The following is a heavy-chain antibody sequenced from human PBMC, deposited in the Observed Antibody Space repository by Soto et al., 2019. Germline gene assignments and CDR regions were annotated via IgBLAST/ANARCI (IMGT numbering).Heavy chain of an antibody. CDR2: ISGSGGST. CDR1: GVPFNSYA. Sequence: GGSMRLSCAASGVPFNSYAMSWVRQAPGKGLEWVSAISGSGGSTYYADSVKGRFTISRDNSKNTLYLQMNSLRAEDTAVYYCAKGGRGSYYYYYGMDVWGQGTTVTVSS. J-gene: IGHJ6*02. D-gene: IGHD1-26*01. CDR3: AKGGRGSYYYYYGMDV. V-gene: IGHV3-23*01.